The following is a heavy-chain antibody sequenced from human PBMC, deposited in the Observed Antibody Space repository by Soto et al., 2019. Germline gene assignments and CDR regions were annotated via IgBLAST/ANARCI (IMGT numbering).Heavy chain of an antibody. D-gene: IGHD6-19*01. CDR2: IWYDGSNK. V-gene: IGHV3-33*01. J-gene: IGHJ6*02. CDR1: GFTFSSYG. CDR3: ARDLGYSSGWYDYYYGMDV. Sequence: QVQLVESGGGVVQPGRSLRLSCAASGFTFSSYGMHWVRQAPGKGLEWVAVIWYDGSNKYYADSVKGRFTISRDNSKNTLYLQMNSLRAEDTAVYYCARDLGYSSGWYDYYYGMDVWGPGTTVTVSS.